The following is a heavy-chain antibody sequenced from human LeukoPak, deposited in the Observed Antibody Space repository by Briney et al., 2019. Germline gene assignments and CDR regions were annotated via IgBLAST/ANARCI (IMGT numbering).Heavy chain of an antibody. CDR2: INQDGSAQ. Sequence: PGGSLRLSCAASGFTSCTSWMSWVRQAPGKGLEWVANINQDGSAQYYVDSVKGRFTISRDNAKSSLYLQMNSLRAEDTAVYYCARSARWGQGTLVTVSS. CDR3: ARSAR. J-gene: IGHJ4*02. V-gene: IGHV3-7*01. CDR1: GFTSCTSW.